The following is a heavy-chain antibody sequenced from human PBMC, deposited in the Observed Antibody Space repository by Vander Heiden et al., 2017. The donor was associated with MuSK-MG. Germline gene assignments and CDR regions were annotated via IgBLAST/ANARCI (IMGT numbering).Heavy chain of an antibody. J-gene: IGHJ3*02. CDR2: ISVSGTI. D-gene: IGHD2-8*02. CDR3: ARSTGPLDI. V-gene: IGHV3-48*04. Sequence: EVQLVEPRGGLVQQGGSLRLSCAASGSPFSKYSMHWVRQAPGKGLEWVSYISVSGTITYADSVKGRFTISRDNAQNSLYLQMNSLRAEDTAVFYCARSTGPLDIWGPGTLVTVSS. CDR1: GSPFSKYS.